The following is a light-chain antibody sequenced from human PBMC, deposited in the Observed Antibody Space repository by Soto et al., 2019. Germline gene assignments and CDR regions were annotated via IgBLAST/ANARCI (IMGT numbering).Light chain of an antibody. J-gene: IGLJ2*01. CDR2: LNSDGSH. CDR1: SGHSSYA. CDR3: QTWGTGIQV. Sequence: QSVLTQSPSASASLGASVKLTCTLSSGHSSYAIAWHQQQPEKGPRYLMKLNSDGSHSQGDGIPDRFSGSSSGAERYLTISSLQSEDEADYYCQTWGTGIQVFGGWTKLTVL. V-gene: IGLV4-69*01.